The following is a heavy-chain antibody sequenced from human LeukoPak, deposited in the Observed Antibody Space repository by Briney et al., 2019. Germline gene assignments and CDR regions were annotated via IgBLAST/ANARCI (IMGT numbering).Heavy chain of an antibody. Sequence: TGGSLRLSCAASGFTFSSYGMHWVRQAPGKGLEWVAFIRYDGSNKYYADSVKGRFTISRDNSKNTLYLQMNSLRAEDTAVYYCAKDHRIGLLWFGELSDFDYWGQGTLVTVSS. V-gene: IGHV3-30*02. CDR3: AKDHRIGLLWFGELSDFDY. J-gene: IGHJ4*02. CDR2: IRYDGSNK. CDR1: GFTFSSYG. D-gene: IGHD3-10*01.